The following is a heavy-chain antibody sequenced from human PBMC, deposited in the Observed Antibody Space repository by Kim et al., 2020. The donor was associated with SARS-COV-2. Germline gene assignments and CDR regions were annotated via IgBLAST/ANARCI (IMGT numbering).Heavy chain of an antibody. V-gene: IGHV3-48*03. Sequence: GGSLRLSCAASGFTFSVYEMTWVRQAPGKGLEWVSYISSSGGTIYYEDSVQGRFSISRDNAKNSLYLQMSSLRAEDTAIYYCARDSSNIFDYRGQGTLVTVP. CDR1: GFTFSVYE. CDR3: ARDSSNIFDY. J-gene: IGHJ4*02. CDR2: ISSSGGTI.